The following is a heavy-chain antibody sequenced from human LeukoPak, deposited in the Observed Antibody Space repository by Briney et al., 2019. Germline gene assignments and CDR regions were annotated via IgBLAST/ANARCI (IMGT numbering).Heavy chain of an antibody. CDR3: ATLRGSSGYPPHFDY. J-gene: IGHJ4*02. CDR1: GGSISSSTNY. D-gene: IGHD3-22*01. Sequence: SETLSLTCTVSGGSISSSTNYWGWIRQPPGKGLEWIGSLYYSGSTYYNPSLKSRVTISADTSKNQFSLNLRSVTAADTAVYYCATLRGSSGYPPHFDYWGQGTPVTVSS. CDR2: LYYSGST. V-gene: IGHV4-39*01.